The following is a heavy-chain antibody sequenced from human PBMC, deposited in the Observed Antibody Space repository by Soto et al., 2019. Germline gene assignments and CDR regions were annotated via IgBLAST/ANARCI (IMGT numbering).Heavy chain of an antibody. V-gene: IGHV3-11*01. J-gene: IGHJ4*02. CDR2: IGSRGSPI. D-gene: IGHD6-6*01. CDR3: ARVSSSSLFDY. Sequence: DLADSGGGLVKPGGSLRLSCAASGFTFSDYFMTWIRQAPGKGLEWVSYIGSRGSPIYYVDSVKGRFTISRDNAKDSLYLHMNSLRAEDTAVYYCARVSSSSLFDYWGQGTLVTVSS. CDR1: GFTFSDYF.